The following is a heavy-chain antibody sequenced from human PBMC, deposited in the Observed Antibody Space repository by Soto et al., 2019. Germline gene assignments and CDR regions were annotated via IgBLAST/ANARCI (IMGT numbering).Heavy chain of an antibody. J-gene: IGHJ4*02. D-gene: IGHD1-26*01. V-gene: IGHV5-51*01. CDR2: IYPGDSDT. CDR3: ARLSGARSPANF. Sequence: PGESLKISCKGSGYSFTDYWIGWVRQMPGKGLEWMGIIYPGDSDTRYNPSFQGRVTISADKSITTAYLQWSSLKASDTAMYFCARLSGARSPANFWGQGTMVTVSS. CDR1: GYSFTDYW.